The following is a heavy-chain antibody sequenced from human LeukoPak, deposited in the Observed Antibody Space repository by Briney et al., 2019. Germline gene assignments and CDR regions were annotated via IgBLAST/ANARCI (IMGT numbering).Heavy chain of an antibody. J-gene: IGHJ3*02. Sequence: RTSETLSLTCTVSGGSISSYYWSWLPQPPGKGLEWIGYIFYTGSTNYNPSLKSRVTISVLTSKNRFSLKLSSVTAADTAVYYCATLTGGDDAFGIWGQGTMVTVSS. V-gene: IGHV4-59*01. CDR1: GGSISSYY. D-gene: IGHD4-23*01. CDR3: ATLTGGDDAFGI. CDR2: IFYTGST.